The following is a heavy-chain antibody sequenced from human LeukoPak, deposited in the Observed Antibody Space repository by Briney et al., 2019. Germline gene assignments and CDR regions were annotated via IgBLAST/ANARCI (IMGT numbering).Heavy chain of an antibody. CDR2: ISRNSGSI. D-gene: IGHD6-19*01. Sequence: GGSLRPSCAASGFTFDDYAMHWVRQAPGKGLEWVSGISRNSGSIGYADSVKGRFTISRDNAKNSLYLQMNSLRAEDTALYYCANDSQIAVANYFDYWGQGTLVTVSS. J-gene: IGHJ4*02. CDR3: ANDSQIAVANYFDY. CDR1: GFTFDDYA. V-gene: IGHV3-9*01.